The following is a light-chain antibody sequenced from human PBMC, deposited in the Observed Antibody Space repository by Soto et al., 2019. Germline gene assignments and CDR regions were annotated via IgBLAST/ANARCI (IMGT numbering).Light chain of an antibody. V-gene: IGLV7-43*01. CDR1: TGTVTSGSY. J-gene: IGLJ2*01. CDR3: LLYDGAVQI. CDR2: TTS. Sequence: QTVVTQEPSLTVSPGGTVTLTCGFSTGTVTSGSYPNWLQQKPGQAPRPLIHTTSSKHSWTPARFSGSLLGGKAALTLSGVQPEDEADYYCLLYDGAVQIFGGGTKVTVL.